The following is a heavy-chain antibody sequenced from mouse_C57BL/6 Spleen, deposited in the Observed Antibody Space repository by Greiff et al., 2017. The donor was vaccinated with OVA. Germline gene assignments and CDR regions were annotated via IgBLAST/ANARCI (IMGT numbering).Heavy chain of an antibody. CDR2: IDPENGDT. J-gene: IGHJ2*01. Sequence: VQLQQSGAELVRPGASVKLSCTASGFNIKDDYMHWVKQRPEQGLEWIGWIDPENGDTEYASKFQGKATITADTSSNTAYLQLSSLTSEDTAVYYCTTGVGYGSSYGYWGQGTTLTVSS. D-gene: IGHD1-1*01. V-gene: IGHV14-4*01. CDR1: GFNIKDDY. CDR3: TTGVGYGSSYGY.